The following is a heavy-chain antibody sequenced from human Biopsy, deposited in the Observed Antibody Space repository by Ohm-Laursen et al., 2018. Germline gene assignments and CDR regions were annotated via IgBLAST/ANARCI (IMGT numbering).Heavy chain of an antibody. J-gene: IGHJ5*02. Sequence: TLSLTCAVTYGSISGHFWSWIRQAHGKGLEWIGYVYYNGNTNYSPSLKSRAIISLDTSKDRFSLKLTSVTAADTAVYYCARDRDRRGWFDPWGQGTLVTVSS. CDR1: YGSISGHF. V-gene: IGHV4-59*11. CDR3: ARDRDRRGWFDP. D-gene: IGHD1-14*01. CDR2: VYYNGNT.